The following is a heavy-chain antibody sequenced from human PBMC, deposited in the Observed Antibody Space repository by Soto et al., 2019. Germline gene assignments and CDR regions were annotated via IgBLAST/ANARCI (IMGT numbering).Heavy chain of an antibody. CDR3: ATAGNYRFDN. CDR1: GFPFSKYW. V-gene: IGHV3-7*01. J-gene: IGHJ4*02. CDR2: IKDDGGQQ. D-gene: IGHD1-1*01. Sequence: PGGSLRLSCAASGFPFSKYWMSWVRQAPGKGLEWVANIKDDGGQQYYVDSVKGRFTISRDNAENSLYLQMNILRVEDTAVYFCATAGNYRFDNWGLGTLVTVSS.